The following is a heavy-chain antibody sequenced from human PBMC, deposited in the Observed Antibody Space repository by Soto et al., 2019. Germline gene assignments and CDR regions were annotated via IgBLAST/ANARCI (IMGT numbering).Heavy chain of an antibody. CDR3: ARSIAARPLVDYGMDV. V-gene: IGHV4-31*02. J-gene: IGHJ6*02. CDR1: GGSISSGGYY. CDR2: IYYTGSS. D-gene: IGHD6-6*01. Sequence: PSGTLSLTCTVSGGSISSGGYYWSWTRQHPGKGLEWIGHIYYTGSSYYNPSLKSRLIMSVDTSKNQFSLKLSSVTAADTAVYYCARSIAARPLVDYGMDVWGQGTTVTVSS.